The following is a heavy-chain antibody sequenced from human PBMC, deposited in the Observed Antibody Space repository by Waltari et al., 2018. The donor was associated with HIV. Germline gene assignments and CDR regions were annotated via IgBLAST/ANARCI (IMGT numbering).Heavy chain of an antibody. D-gene: IGHD3-22*01. CDR2: IYPGASNN. Sequence: EVQLVQSGAEVKKPGESLKIYCKGSGYSFTSYWLGWVRQMPGKGLAWMGIIYPGASNNRYSPSFQGQVTISADKSISTAYLQWSSLKASDTAMYYCARSGTTEYYYDSSGYPPGYFDYWGQGTLVTVSS. CDR3: ARSGTTEYYYDSSGYPPGYFDY. CDR1: GYSFTSYW. V-gene: IGHV5-51*01. J-gene: IGHJ4*02.